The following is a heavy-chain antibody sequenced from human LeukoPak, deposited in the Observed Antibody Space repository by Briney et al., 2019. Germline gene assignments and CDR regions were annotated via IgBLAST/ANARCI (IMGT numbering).Heavy chain of an antibody. V-gene: IGHV1-8*03. J-gene: IGHJ6*03. CDR1: GYTFTSYD. CDR2: MNPNSGNT. Sequence: ASAKVSCKASGYTFTSYDINWVRQATGQGLEWMGWMNPNSGNTGYAQKFQGRVTITRNTSISTAYMELSSLRSEDTAVYYCARGFFGSGWYGYYYMDVWGKGTTVTVSS. D-gene: IGHD6-19*01. CDR3: ARGFFGSGWYGYYYMDV.